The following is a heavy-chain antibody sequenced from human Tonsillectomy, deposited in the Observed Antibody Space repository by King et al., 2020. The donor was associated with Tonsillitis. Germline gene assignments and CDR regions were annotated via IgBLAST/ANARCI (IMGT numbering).Heavy chain of an antibody. D-gene: IGHD3-16*01. CDR2: TYYRSKWYN. Sequence: VQLQQSGPRLVKPSQTLSLTCAISGDSVSSNSATWNWIRQFPSRGLEWLGRTYYRSKWYNDYAVSVKSRITINPDTSKNQFSLQLNSVTLEETAVYYCARLGGWGFTPVDYWGQGTLGTGSS. CDR3: ARLGGWGFTPVDY. CDR1: GDSVSSNSAT. V-gene: IGHV6-1*01. J-gene: IGHJ4*02.